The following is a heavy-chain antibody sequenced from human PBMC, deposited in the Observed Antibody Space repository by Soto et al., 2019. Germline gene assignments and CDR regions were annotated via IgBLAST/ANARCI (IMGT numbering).Heavy chain of an antibody. Sequence: GGSLRLSCAASGFTFDDYAMHWVRQAPGKGLEWVSGISWNSGSIGYADSVKGRFTISRDNAKNSLYLQMNSLRAEDTALYYCAKEGPVYGSEPYYYYMDVWGKGTTVTVSS. CDR1: GFTFDDYA. V-gene: IGHV3-9*01. J-gene: IGHJ6*03. CDR2: ISWNSGSI. D-gene: IGHD3-10*01. CDR3: AKEGPVYGSEPYYYYMDV.